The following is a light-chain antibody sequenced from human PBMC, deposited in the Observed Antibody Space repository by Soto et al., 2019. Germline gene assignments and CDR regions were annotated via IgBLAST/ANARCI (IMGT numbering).Light chain of an antibody. CDR1: SSNIGAGYD. J-gene: IGLJ3*02. CDR2: GNS. V-gene: IGLV1-40*01. CDR3: QVCDSSLSGWV. Sequence: QSVLTQPPSVSGAPGQRVTISCTGSSSNIGAGYDVHWYQQLPGTAPKLLIYGNSNRPSGVPDRFSGSKSGTSASLAITGLQAEDEADYSCQVCDSSLSGWVFGGGTQVTVL.